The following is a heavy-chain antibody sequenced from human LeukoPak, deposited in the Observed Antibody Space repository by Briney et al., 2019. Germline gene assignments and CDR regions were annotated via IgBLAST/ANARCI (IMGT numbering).Heavy chain of an antibody. J-gene: IGHJ2*01. CDR2: IRGKAYGGTT. CDR1: GFTFGDYA. CDR3: AKDADYGVYWYFDL. V-gene: IGHV3-49*03. D-gene: IGHD4-17*01. Sequence: PGGSLRLSCTASGFTFGDYAMSWFRQAPGKGLEWVGFIRGKAYGGTTEYAASVKGRFTISRDDSKSIAYLQMNSLRAEDTAVYYCAKDADYGVYWYFDLWGRGTLVTVSS.